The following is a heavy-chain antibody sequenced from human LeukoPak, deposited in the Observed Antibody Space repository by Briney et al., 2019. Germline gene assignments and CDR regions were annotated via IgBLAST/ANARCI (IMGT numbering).Heavy chain of an antibody. CDR2: ISYDGSNK. Sequence: GGSLRLSCAASGFTFSSYAMHWVRQAPGKGLEWVAVISYDGSNKYYADSVKGRFTISRDNSKNTLYLQMNSLRAEDTAVYYCAKDRGLLGYCSSTSCYFDYWGQGTLVTVSS. J-gene: IGHJ4*02. V-gene: IGHV3-30*04. D-gene: IGHD2-2*01. CDR1: GFTFSSYA. CDR3: AKDRGLLGYCSSTSCYFDY.